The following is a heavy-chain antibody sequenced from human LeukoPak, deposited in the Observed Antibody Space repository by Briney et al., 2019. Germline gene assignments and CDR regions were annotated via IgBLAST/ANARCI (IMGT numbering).Heavy chain of an antibody. CDR1: GGSISTGGYY. D-gene: IGHD3-10*01. V-gene: IGHV4-31*03. Sequence: SETLSLTCSVSGGSISTGGYYWSWIRQHPGKGLEWIGCIYYSGSTYHNPSLKSRVTMSVDTSKNQFSLKLSSVTAADTATYYCARDGGFYSGLGSPYLDHWGQGTLVTVSS. CDR2: IYYSGST. J-gene: IGHJ4*02. CDR3: ARDGGFYSGLGSPYLDH.